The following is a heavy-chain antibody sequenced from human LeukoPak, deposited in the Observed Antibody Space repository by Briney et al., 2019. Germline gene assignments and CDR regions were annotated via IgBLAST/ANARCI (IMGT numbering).Heavy chain of an antibody. J-gene: IGHJ3*02. CDR1: GFTFSSYG. V-gene: IGHV3-30*02. D-gene: IGHD3-22*01. CDR3: RYYDSSGYYYGYAFDI. CDR2: IRYDGSNK. Sequence: GGSLRLYCAAAGFTFSSYGMHWVRQAPGKGLEWGAFIRYDGSNKYYADSVKGRFTISRDNSKNTLYLQMNSLRAEDTAVYYCRYYDSSGYYYGYAFDIWGQGTMVTVSS.